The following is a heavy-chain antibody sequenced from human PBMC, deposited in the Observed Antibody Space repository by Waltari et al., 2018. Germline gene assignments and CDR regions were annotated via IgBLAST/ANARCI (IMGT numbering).Heavy chain of an antibody. Sequence: QVQLQESGPGLVKPSETLSLTCDVSGYSINSGYYWGWIRQSPGKGLEWIATIYHAGDAFTHPSIKSRVTITMGTSKNQFSLKLNSVTAADTAVYFCSRQVLGYCTSAACRRLESWGQGTLVTVSS. J-gene: IGHJ4*02. D-gene: IGHD2-2*03. CDR2: IYHAGDA. V-gene: IGHV4-38-2*01. CDR1: GYSINSGYY. CDR3: SRQVLGYCTSAACRRLES.